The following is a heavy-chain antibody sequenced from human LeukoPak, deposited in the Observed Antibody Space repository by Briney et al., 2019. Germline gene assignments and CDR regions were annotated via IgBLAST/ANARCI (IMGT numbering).Heavy chain of an antibody. D-gene: IGHD5-12*01. CDR3: AKGAYDYIEIAYFDY. CDR1: GFTFSNYA. Sequence: GGSLRHSCAASGFTFSNYAMNWVRQAPGKGLEWVAVLIGSSGATDYADSVKGRFTISRDNSKNTLLLQMNSLRAEDTAIYYCAKGAYDYIEIAYFDYWGQGALVTVSS. J-gene: IGHJ4*02. V-gene: IGHV3-23*01. CDR2: LIGSSGAT.